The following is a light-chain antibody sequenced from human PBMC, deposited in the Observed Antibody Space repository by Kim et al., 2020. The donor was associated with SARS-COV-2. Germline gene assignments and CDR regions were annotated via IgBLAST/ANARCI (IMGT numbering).Light chain of an antibody. CDR1: SSNVGAYND. CDR2: GVT. V-gene: IGLV2-11*01. CDR3: CSYAGTSSRV. J-gene: IGLJ1*01. Sequence: GQSVTISCTGTSSNVGAYNDVSWYQQYPGKAPKLIIHGVTKRPSGVPDRFSGSKSGNAASLTISGLLAEDEADYYCCSYAGTSSRVFGTGTKVTVL.